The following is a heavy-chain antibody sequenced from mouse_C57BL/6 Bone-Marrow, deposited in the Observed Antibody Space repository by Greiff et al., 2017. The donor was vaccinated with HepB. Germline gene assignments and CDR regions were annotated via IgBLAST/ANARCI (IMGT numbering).Heavy chain of an antibody. D-gene: IGHD2-1*01. CDR1: GYSITSGYY. CDR3: AREGNYGWYFDV. Sequence: EVQLQESGPGLVKPSQSLSLTCSVTGYSITSGYYWNWIRQFPGNKLEWMGYISYDGSNNYNPSLKNRISITRDTSKNQFFLKLNSVTTEDTATYYCAREGNYGWYFDVWGTGTTVTVSS. J-gene: IGHJ1*03. CDR2: ISYDGSN. V-gene: IGHV3-6*01.